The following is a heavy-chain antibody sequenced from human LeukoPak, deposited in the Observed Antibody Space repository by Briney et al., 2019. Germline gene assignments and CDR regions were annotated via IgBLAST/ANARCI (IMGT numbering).Heavy chain of an antibody. CDR1: GGSFSGYY. CDR3: ARGLWYDP. Sequence: SETLSLTCAVYGGSFSGYYWSWIRQPPGKGLEWIGEINHSGSTNYNPSLKSRVTISVDTSKNQFSLKLSSVTAADTAVYYCARGLWYDPWGQGTLVTVSS. V-gene: IGHV4-34*01. CDR2: INHSGST. J-gene: IGHJ5*02.